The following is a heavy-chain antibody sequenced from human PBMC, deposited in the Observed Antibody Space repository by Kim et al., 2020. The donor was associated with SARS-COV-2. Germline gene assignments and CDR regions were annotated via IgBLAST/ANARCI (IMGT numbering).Heavy chain of an antibody. CDR3: GRGRITIFGVVTEFDY. Sequence: SVKSRVTISVNTSKNQFALKLSAVTAADTAVYYCGRGRITIFGVVTEFDYWGQGTLVTVSS. D-gene: IGHD3-3*01. V-gene: IGHV4-31*02. J-gene: IGHJ4*02.